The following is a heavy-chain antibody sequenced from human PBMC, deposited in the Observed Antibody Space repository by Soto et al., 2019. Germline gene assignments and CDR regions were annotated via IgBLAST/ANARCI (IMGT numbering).Heavy chain of an antibody. J-gene: IGHJ4*02. CDR1: GYTFTSYA. Sequence: ASVKVSCKASGYTFTSYAMHWVRQAPGQRLEWMGWINAGNGNTKYSQKFQGRVTITRDTSASTAYMELSSPRSEDTAVYYCASLGRGLSPFDYWGQGTLVTVSS. V-gene: IGHV1-3*01. CDR3: ASLGRGLSPFDY. D-gene: IGHD3-16*02. CDR2: INAGNGNT.